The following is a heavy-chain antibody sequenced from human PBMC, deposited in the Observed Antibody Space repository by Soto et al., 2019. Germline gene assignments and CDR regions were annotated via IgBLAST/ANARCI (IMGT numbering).Heavy chain of an antibody. D-gene: IGHD5-12*01. CDR1: GESFSGYY. Sequence: RSLTCAVYGESFSGYYWSWIRQPPGKGLEWIGEINHSGSTNYNPSHKSRVTMPVDTSKNQFSLKLSSVTAADTAVYYCAGNIVATISSFDYWGQGTLVTVSS. CDR2: INHSGST. V-gene: IGHV4-34*01. J-gene: IGHJ4*02. CDR3: AGNIVATISSFDY.